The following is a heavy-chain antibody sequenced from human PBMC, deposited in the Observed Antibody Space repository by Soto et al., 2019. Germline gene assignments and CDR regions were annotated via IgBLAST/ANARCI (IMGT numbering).Heavy chain of an antibody. D-gene: IGHD6-19*01. V-gene: IGHV3-48*03. Sequence: EVQLVESGGGLVQPGGSLRLSCAASGFTFSRHEMNWVRQAPGKGLEWVSYISISGSGSTIYYADSVKGRFTISRDNAKNSLYLQMNSLRAEDTAIYYCARGGAVAGTSYFDFWGQGTLVTVSS. CDR3: ARGGAVAGTSYFDF. J-gene: IGHJ4*02. CDR1: GFTFSRHE. CDR2: ISISGSGSTI.